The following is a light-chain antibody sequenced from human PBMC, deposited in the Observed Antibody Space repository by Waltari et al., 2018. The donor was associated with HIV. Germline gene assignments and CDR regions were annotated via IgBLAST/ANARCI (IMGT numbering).Light chain of an antibody. Sequence: QSVLTQPPSVSGAPGQRVTISCTGGSSNIGARYDVHWYQQLPGTAPKLLIYGNVNRPSGVPDRFSGSKSGTSASLAITGLQAEDEADYYCQSYDSSLSAWIFGGGTKLTVL. V-gene: IGLV1-40*01. CDR2: GNV. CDR3: QSYDSSLSAWI. CDR1: SSNIGARYD. J-gene: IGLJ2*01.